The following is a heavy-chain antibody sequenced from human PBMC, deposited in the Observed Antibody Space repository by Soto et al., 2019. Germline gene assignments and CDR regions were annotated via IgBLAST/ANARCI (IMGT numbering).Heavy chain of an antibody. Sequence: QLQLQESGPGLVKPSETLFLTCTVSGGSISSSSYYWGWIRQPPGKGLEWIASIYYSGSTYYNPSLKSRVTISVDTSKNQFSLKLNSVTAADTAVYYCARLSSDYGDYYFDYWGQGTLVTVSS. CDR3: ARLSSDYGDYYFDY. D-gene: IGHD4-17*01. J-gene: IGHJ4*02. CDR1: GGSISSSSYY. V-gene: IGHV4-39*01. CDR2: IYYSGST.